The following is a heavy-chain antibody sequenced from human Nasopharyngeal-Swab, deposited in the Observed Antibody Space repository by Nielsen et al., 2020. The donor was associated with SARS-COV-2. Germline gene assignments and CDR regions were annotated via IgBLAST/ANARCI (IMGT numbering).Heavy chain of an antibody. D-gene: IGHD6-19*01. CDR1: EFTFDDYA. Sequence: SLKISCAASEFTFDDYAMHWVRQAPGKGLEWVSGISWNSGSIGYADSVKGRFTISRDNAKNSLYLQMNSLRAEDTALYYCAKIGGSGWYVDAFDIWGQGTMVTVSS. CDR3: AKIGGSGWYVDAFDI. J-gene: IGHJ3*02. CDR2: ISWNSGSI. V-gene: IGHV3-9*01.